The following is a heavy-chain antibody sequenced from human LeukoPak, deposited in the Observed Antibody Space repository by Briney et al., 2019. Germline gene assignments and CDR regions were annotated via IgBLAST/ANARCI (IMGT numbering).Heavy chain of an antibody. V-gene: IGHV3-20*01. D-gene: IGHD2-21*02. CDR2: INWNGGST. CDR1: GFASSEDT. CDR3: PGSIGGLDRVTAYY. J-gene: IGHJ4*02. Sequence: RGSLSLSCAVSGFASSEDTTRTGRQAPGKGLEWVSGINWNGGSTGYADSVKGRFTISRDNAKTCLYLQMNSLRAEDTALYNVPGSIGGLDRVTAYYWGQGTLVTVSS.